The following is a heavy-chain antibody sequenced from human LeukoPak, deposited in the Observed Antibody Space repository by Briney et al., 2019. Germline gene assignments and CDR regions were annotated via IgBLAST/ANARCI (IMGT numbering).Heavy chain of an antibody. CDR1: GFTFSNAW. CDR3: ARRRGSPPGHFNF. V-gene: IGHV3-53*01. J-gene: IGHJ4*02. D-gene: IGHD6-25*01. Sequence: GGSLRLSCAASGFTFSNAWMSWVRQAPGKGLEWVSVIYTGDDTYYADSVKGRFTISRDNSKNTLYLQMNSLRAEDTAVYYCARRRGSPPGHFNFWGQGTLVTVSS. CDR2: IYTGDDT.